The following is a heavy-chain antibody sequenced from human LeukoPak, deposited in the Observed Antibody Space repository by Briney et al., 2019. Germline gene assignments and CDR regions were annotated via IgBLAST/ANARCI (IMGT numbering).Heavy chain of an antibody. CDR3: AMSAYCTGGVCSPFDY. CDR1: GFTVSSYA. D-gene: IGHD2-8*02. Sequence: PGGSLRLSCAASGFTVSSYAMSWVRQAPGKGLEWVSAISGSGGSTYYADSVKGRFTISRDNSKNTLYLQMNSLRAEDTALYFCAMSAYCTGGVCSPFDYWGQGTLVTVSS. J-gene: IGHJ4*02. CDR2: ISGSGGST. V-gene: IGHV3-23*01.